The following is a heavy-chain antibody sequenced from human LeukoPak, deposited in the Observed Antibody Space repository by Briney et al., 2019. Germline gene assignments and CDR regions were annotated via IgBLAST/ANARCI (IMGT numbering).Heavy chain of an antibody. Sequence: ASVKVSCKASGYTFTCYYMHWVRQAPGQGLEWMGWINPNSGGTNYAQKFQGRVTITRDTSISTAYMELSRLRSDDTAVYYCARDLWVTTAAPDYWGQGTLVTVSS. CDR2: INPNSGGT. V-gene: IGHV1-2*02. J-gene: IGHJ4*02. D-gene: IGHD6-25*01. CDR1: GYTFTCYY. CDR3: ARDLWVTTAAPDY.